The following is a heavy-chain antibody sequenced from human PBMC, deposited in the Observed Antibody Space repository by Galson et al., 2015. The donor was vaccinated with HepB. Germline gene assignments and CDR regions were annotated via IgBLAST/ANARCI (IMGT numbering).Heavy chain of an antibody. V-gene: IGHV1-24*01. CDR2: FDPEDGET. Sequence: SVKVSCKVSGYTLTELSMHWVRQAPGKGLEWMGGFDPEDGETIYAQKFQGRVTMTEDTSTDTAYMELSSLRSEDTAVYYCATFGMVGQLVVAFDIWGQGTMVTVSS. D-gene: IGHD6-13*01. CDR1: GYTLTELS. J-gene: IGHJ3*02. CDR3: ATFGMVGQLVVAFDI.